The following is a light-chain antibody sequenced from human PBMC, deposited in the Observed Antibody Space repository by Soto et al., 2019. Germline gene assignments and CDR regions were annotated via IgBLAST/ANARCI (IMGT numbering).Light chain of an antibody. CDR2: QAS. J-gene: IGKJ1*01. CDR1: QSISRQ. CDR3: LQYQCYWT. V-gene: IGKV1-5*03. Sequence: DIQMTQSPSTLSASVGDRVSITCRASQSISRQLAWYQQKPGKAPNLLIYQASNLETGVPSRFTGSGCGTEFTLTISSLQPDDLATYFGLQYQCYWTFGQGIKVEVK.